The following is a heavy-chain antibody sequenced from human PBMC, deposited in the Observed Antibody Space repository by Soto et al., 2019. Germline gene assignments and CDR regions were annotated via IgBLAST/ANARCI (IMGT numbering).Heavy chain of an antibody. CDR3: AREAV. V-gene: IGHV3-7*05. CDR2: IKQDGSEQ. J-gene: IGHJ6*02. CDR1: GFTFSGYW. Sequence: EVQLVESGGGLVQPGGSLRLSCAASGFTFSGYWISWVRQAPGKGLEWVANIKQDGSEQFYVDSVKGRFTISRDNAKNSLYIQLNSLRAEDTAVYYCAREAVWGQGTKVTVYS.